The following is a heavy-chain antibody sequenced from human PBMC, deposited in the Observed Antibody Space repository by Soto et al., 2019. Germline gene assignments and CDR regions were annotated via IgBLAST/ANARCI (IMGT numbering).Heavy chain of an antibody. CDR2: IKQDGSEK. D-gene: IGHD2-2*03. V-gene: IGHV3-7*01. CDR1: GFTFSSYW. CDR3: ARDGMDIVVVPAAMRDYYYYYMDV. Sequence: GGSLRLSCAASGFTFSSYWMSWVRQAPGKGLEWVANIKQDGSEKYYVDSVKGRFTISRDNAKNSLYLQMNSLRAEDTAVYYCARDGMDIVVVPAAMRDYYYYYMDVWGKGTTVTVSS. J-gene: IGHJ6*03.